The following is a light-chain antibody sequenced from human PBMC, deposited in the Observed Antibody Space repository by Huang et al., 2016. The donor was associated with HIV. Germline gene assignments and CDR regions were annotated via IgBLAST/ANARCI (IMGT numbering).Light chain of an antibody. J-gene: IGKJ4*01. CDR1: QSVSSN. Sequence: EIVMTQSPATLSVSPGERATPSCRASQSVSSNLAWYQQKPGQAPRRLIYGASTRATGIPARFSGSGSGTEFTLTISSLQSEDFAVYYCQQYNNWPPLTFGGGTKVEIK. CDR3: QQYNNWPPLT. CDR2: GAS. V-gene: IGKV3-15*01.